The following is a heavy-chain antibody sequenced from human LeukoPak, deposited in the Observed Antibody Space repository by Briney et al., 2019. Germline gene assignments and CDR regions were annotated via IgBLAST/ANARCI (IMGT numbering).Heavy chain of an antibody. V-gene: IGHV3-33*01. D-gene: IGHD1-26*01. CDR1: GYRFSDYY. Sequence: PGGSLRLSCAASGYRFSDYYMHWVRQAPGKGLEWVAVIWHDGSEKYYADSVKGRFTISRDNSENRLFLQMDSLRAEDTAVYYCQRAAVGSHPPYWGQGTLVTVSS. CDR2: IWHDGSEK. J-gene: IGHJ4*02. CDR3: QRAAVGSHPPY.